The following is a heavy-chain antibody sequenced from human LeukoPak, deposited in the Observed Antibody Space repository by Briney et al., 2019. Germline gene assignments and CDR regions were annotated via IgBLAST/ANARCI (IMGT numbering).Heavy chain of an antibody. CDR1: GFTYSNYA. Sequence: GGSLRLSCAASGFTYSNYAMSWVRQAPGKGLEWVSSISSSSTYIYYADSVKGRFTISRDNAKKSLYLQMNSLRADDTAVYYCARVAEAAAFDYWGQGTLVTVSS. CDR2: ISSSSTYI. D-gene: IGHD6-13*01. J-gene: IGHJ4*02. V-gene: IGHV3-21*01. CDR3: ARVAEAAAFDY.